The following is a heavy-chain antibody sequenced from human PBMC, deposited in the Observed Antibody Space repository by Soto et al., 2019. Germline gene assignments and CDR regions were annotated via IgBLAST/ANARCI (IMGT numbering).Heavy chain of an antibody. CDR2: IDHSDSHT. CDR1: GYSFTSYW. D-gene: IGHD3-10*01. Sequence: PGESLKISCKGSGYSFTSYWISCLRQMPGKGLEWMGSIDHSDSHTNCSPSFQGHVTISADKSISTAYLQWSSMKASDTAMYDCASATMVRGVIIKYGMDVWGQGTTVTVSS. CDR3: ASATMVRGVIIKYGMDV. J-gene: IGHJ6*02. V-gene: IGHV5-10-1*01.